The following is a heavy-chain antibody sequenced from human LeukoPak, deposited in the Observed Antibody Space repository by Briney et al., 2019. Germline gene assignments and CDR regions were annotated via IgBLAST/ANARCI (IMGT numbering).Heavy chain of an antibody. CDR3: ARLSGVVVTAIDY. CDR1: GGSISSSSYY. J-gene: IGHJ4*02. CDR2: IYYSGST. Sequence: SETLSLTCTVSGGSISSSSYYCGWVRQPRGKGLELIGSIYYSGSTYYNPSLKSRVTISVDTSKNQFSLKLSSVTAADTAVYYCARLSGVVVTAIDYWGQGTLVTVSS. D-gene: IGHD2-21*02. V-gene: IGHV4-39*01.